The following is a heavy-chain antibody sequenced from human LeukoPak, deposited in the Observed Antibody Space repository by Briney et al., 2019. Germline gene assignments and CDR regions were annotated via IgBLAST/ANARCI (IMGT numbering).Heavy chain of an antibody. J-gene: IGHJ4*02. CDR3: ARYYDSSAYFYAFDY. Sequence: SETLSLTCTVSGGSISSSSYYWGWIRQPPGKGVEWIGSIYYSGSTYYNPSLKSRVTISVDTSKNQFSLKLISVTAADTAVYYCARYYDSSAYFYAFDYWGQGTLVTVSS. D-gene: IGHD3-22*01. CDR1: GGSISSSSYY. V-gene: IGHV4-39*01. CDR2: IYYSGST.